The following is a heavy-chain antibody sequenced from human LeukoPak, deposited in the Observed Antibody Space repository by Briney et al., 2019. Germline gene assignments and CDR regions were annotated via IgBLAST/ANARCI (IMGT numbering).Heavy chain of an antibody. Sequence: XXIXXVRQMPGXXLEWMGIIYPGDSDTRYSPSFQGQVTISADKSISTAYLQWSSLKASDTAMYYCARHGYYGSGSYLGYWGQGTLVTVSS. D-gene: IGHD3-10*01. V-gene: IGHV5-51*01. CDR2: IYPGDSDT. CDR1: XX. CDR3: ARHGYYGSGSYLGY. J-gene: IGHJ4*02.